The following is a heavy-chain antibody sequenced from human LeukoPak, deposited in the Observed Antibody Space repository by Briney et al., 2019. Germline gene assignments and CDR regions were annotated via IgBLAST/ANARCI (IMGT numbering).Heavy chain of an antibody. CDR2: IYHSGST. V-gene: IGHV4-39*07. CDR3: AGEDYYDSSRAFDI. J-gene: IGHJ3*02. Sequence: SETLSLTSTVSGMSIRTDNSYWSWIRQYPVKGLEWIGHIYHSGSTNYNPSLKSRVTISVDKSKNQFSLKLSSVTAADTAVYYCAGEDYYDSSRAFDIWGQGTMVTVSS. D-gene: IGHD3-22*01. CDR1: GMSIRTDNSY.